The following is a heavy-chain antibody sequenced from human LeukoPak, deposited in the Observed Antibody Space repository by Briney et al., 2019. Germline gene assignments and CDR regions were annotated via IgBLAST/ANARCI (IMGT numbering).Heavy chain of an antibody. V-gene: IGHV4-59*08. Sequence: PSETLSLTCTVSGGSMTNSYWGWIRQPPGKGLEWIAYISDIGGINYNPSLKSRVTISLDTSKNQFSLKLSSVTAADTAVYYCAGHHPRNTVDFWGQGTLVTVSS. CDR3: AGHHPRNTVDF. D-gene: IGHD2-8*02. CDR2: ISDIGGI. CDR1: GGSMTNSY. J-gene: IGHJ4*02.